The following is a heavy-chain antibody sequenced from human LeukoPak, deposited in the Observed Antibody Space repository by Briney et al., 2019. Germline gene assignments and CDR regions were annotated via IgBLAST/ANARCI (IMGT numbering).Heavy chain of an antibody. Sequence: PGGSLRLSCAASGFTFSSYAMNWVRQAPGKGLEWVANIKQDGSEKFYLDSVKGRFTISRDNAKNSVYLQMNSLRVEDTAVYYCVPGSHWGQGTLVTVSS. CDR3: VPGSH. CDR1: GFTFSSYA. J-gene: IGHJ4*02. D-gene: IGHD3-10*01. CDR2: IKQDGSEK. V-gene: IGHV3-7*02.